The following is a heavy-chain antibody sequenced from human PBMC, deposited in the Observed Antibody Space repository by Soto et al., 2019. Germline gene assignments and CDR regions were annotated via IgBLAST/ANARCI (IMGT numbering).Heavy chain of an antibody. J-gene: IGHJ4*02. CDR1: GYTFTSYD. CDR2: MNPNSGNT. Sequence: QVQLVQSGAEVKKPGASVKVSCKASGYTFTSYDINWVRQATGQGLEWMGWMNPNSGNTGYAQKFQGRVTMTRNTSISTAYMELRSLRSEDTAVYYCARSIVGARRWVGPGGYWGQGTLVTVSS. V-gene: IGHV1-8*01. CDR3: ARSIVGARRWVGPGGY. D-gene: IGHD1-26*01.